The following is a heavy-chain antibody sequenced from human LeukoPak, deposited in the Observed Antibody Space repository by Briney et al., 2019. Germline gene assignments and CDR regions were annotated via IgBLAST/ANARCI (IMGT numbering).Heavy chain of an antibody. J-gene: IGHJ4*02. D-gene: IGHD3-10*01. V-gene: IGHV4-34*01. CDR3: ASISVRGDY. CDR1: GGSFSGYY. Sequence: PSETLSLTCAVYGGSFSGYYWSWIRQPPGKGLEWIGEINHSGSTNYNPSLKSRVTISVDTSKNQSSLKLSSVTAADTAVYYCASISVRGDYWGQGTLVTVSS. CDR2: INHSGST.